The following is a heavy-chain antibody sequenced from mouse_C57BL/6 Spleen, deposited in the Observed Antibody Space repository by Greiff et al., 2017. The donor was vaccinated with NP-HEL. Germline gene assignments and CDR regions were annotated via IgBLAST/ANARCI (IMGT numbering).Heavy chain of an antibody. J-gene: IGHJ2*01. V-gene: IGHV1-26*01. CDR2: INPNNGGT. Sequence: EVQLMESGPELVKPGASVKISCKASGYTFTDYYMNWVKQSHGKSLEWIGDINPNNGGTSYNQKFKGKATLTVDKSSSTAYMELRSLTSEDSAVYYCARVGGYFDYWGQGTTLTVSS. CDR1: GYTFTDYY. D-gene: IGHD1-1*02. CDR3: ARVGGYFDY.